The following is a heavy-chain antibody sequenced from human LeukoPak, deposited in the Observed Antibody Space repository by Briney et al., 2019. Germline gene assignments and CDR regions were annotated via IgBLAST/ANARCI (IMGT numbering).Heavy chain of an antibody. Sequence: PGGSLRLSCAASGFTVSSNYMSWVRQAPGKGPEWVGFIRSKAYGGTTEYAASVKGRFTISRDDSKSIAYLQMNSLKTEDTAVYYCTRDSYDTQEGFLDYWGQGTLVTVSS. CDR2: IRSKAYGGTT. V-gene: IGHV3-49*04. CDR3: TRDSYDTQEGFLDY. J-gene: IGHJ4*02. D-gene: IGHD3-22*01. CDR1: GFTVSSNY.